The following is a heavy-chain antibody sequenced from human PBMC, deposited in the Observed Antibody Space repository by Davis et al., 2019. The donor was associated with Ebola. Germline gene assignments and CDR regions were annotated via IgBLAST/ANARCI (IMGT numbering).Heavy chain of an antibody. Sequence: MPSETLSLTCTVSGGSISSSSYYWGWIRQPPGKGLEWIGSIYYSGSTYYNPSLKSRVTISVDTSKNQFSLKLSSVTAADTAVYYCAREPIVVVVAGDHGYYYYGMDVWGQGTTVTVSS. CDR3: AREPIVVVVAGDHGYYYYGMDV. D-gene: IGHD2-15*01. CDR2: IYYSGST. CDR1: GGSISSSSYY. J-gene: IGHJ6*02. V-gene: IGHV4-39*02.